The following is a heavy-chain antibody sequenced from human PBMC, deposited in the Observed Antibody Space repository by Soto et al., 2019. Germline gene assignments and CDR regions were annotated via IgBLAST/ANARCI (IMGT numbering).Heavy chain of an antibody. CDR1: GYTFSDYA. J-gene: IGHJ5*02. Sequence: QVQLVQSGAEVKKPGASVNVSCKTSGYTFSDYAISWVRQAPGQGLEWMGWINAYNGNTNYAQNLQGRLNLTTDTSPSTAYMEQKSLRSDDTALYYCARGGVRWNERGWRDPWGQGTLVTVSS. CDR3: ARGGVRWNERGWRDP. CDR2: INAYNGNT. V-gene: IGHV1-18*01. D-gene: IGHD1-1*01.